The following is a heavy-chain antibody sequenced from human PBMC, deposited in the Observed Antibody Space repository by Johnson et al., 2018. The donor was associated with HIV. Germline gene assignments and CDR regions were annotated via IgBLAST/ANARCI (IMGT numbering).Heavy chain of an antibody. CDR1: GFTFSTYA. D-gene: IGHD6-13*01. Sequence: QVQLVESGGGVVRPGGSLRLSCAASGFTFSTYAMHWVRQAPGKGLEWVALISYDGSDKYYADSLKARFTISRDNSKNTLYLQMNSLRAEDTAVYYCARVSQQQGGVYDAFDIWGQGTMVTVSS. V-gene: IGHV3-30-3*01. CDR3: ARVSQQQGGVYDAFDI. CDR2: ISYDGSDK. J-gene: IGHJ3*02.